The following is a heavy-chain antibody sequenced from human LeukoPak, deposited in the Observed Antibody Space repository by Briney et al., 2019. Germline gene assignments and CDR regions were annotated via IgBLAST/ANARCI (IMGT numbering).Heavy chain of an antibody. J-gene: IGHJ4*02. V-gene: IGHV3-21*03. CDR3: TTDSGLENYYDSSGYHFFDY. CDR1: GFTFSSYS. D-gene: IGHD3-22*01. Sequence: KSGGSLRLSCAASGFTFSSYSMNWVRQAPGKGLEWVSSISSSSSYIYYADSVKGRFTISRDNAKNSLYLQMNSLKTEDTAVYYCTTDSGLENYYDSSGYHFFDYWGQGTLVTVSS. CDR2: ISSSSSYI.